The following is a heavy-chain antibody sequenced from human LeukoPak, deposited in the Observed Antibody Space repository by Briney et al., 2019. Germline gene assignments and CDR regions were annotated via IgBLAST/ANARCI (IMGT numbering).Heavy chain of an antibody. J-gene: IGHJ6*02. Sequence: PGGSLRLSCAASGFTFSSYSMNWVRQAPGKGLEWVSSISSSSSYIYYADSVKGRFTISRGNAKNSLYLQMNSLRAEDTAVYYCAREKYYDFWSGYCYGMAVWGQGTTVTVSS. CDR3: AREKYYDFWSGYCYGMAV. V-gene: IGHV3-21*01. D-gene: IGHD3-3*01. CDR1: GFTFSSYS. CDR2: ISSSSSYI.